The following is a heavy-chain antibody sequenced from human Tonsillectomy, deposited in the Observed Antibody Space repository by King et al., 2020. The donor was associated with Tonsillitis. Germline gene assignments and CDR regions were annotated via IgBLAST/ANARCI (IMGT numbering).Heavy chain of an antibody. CDR3: AVGFGAGSPYYFET. J-gene: IGHJ4*02. CDR1: GFTFNRCW. CDR2: IREDGSEN. Sequence: VQLVESGGGLVQPGGSLRLSCAASGFTFNRCWMNWVRQAPGKGLEWVANIREDGSENYYLDSVKGRFTISRDNAKNSLYLQMNSLRAEDTALYYCAVGFGAGSPYYFETWGQGTLVTVSS. V-gene: IGHV3-7*01. D-gene: IGHD3-10*01.